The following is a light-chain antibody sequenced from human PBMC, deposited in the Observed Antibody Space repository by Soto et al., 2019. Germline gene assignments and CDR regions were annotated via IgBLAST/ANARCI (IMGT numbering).Light chain of an antibody. CDR2: DAS. CDR3: QQRTTWPLT. J-gene: IGKJ4*01. Sequence: EIVLTQSPATLSLSPGERATLSCRASQSVSSYLAWYQQKPGQAPRLLIYDASSRATGIPARFTGSRSGTALTLTITSLEPEDFSVYYCQQRTTWPLTFGGGTKVEIK. V-gene: IGKV3-11*01. CDR1: QSVSSY.